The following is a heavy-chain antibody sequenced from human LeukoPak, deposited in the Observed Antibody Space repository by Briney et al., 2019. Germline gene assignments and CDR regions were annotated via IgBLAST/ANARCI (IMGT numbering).Heavy chain of an antibody. V-gene: IGHV4-39*01. CDR2: IYYSGSI. CDR1: GGSISSISYY. J-gene: IGHJ6*03. CDR3: ARDYYYYYYMDV. Sequence: SETLSLTCTVSGGSISSISYYWGWIRQPPGKGLEWIGSIYYSGSIYYKPSLKSRVTISVDTSKNQFSLHLSSVTAADTAVYYCARDYYYYYYMDVWGKGTTVTISS.